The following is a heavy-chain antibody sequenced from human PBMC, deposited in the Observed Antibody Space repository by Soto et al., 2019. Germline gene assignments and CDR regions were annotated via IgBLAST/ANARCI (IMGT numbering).Heavy chain of an antibody. V-gene: IGHV3-7*03. CDR1: GFTFSDYW. Sequence: GGSLRLSCVGSGFTFSDYWMIWVRQAPGMGPEWVANIKQDGTTKYFVDSTNGRFTISRDNSKNTLYLQMNSLRAEDTAVYYCAKVEVSLLWFGEFSYWGQGTLVTVSS. J-gene: IGHJ4*02. D-gene: IGHD3-10*01. CDR2: IKQDGTTK. CDR3: AKVEVSLLWFGEFSY.